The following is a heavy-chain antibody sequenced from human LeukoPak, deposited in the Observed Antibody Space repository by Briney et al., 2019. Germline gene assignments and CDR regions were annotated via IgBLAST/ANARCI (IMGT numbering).Heavy chain of an antibody. CDR1: GXTFSNYE. J-gene: IGHJ4*02. V-gene: IGHV3-48*03. Sequence: GGSLRLSCPASGXTFSNYEFNWFRQSPGKGLEWVSYISSSGRNIYYADSVKGRFTISRDNAKNSLYLQMNSLRAEDTAVYYCARDLVQLWSKDYWGQGTLVTVSS. CDR3: ARDLVQLWSKDY. D-gene: IGHD5-18*01. CDR2: ISSSGRNI.